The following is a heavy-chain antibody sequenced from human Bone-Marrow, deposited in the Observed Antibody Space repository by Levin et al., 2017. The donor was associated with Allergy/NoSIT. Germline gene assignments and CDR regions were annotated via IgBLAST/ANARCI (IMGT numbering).Heavy chain of an antibody. V-gene: IGHV4-59*01. J-gene: IGHJ5*02. D-gene: IGHD2-21*01. Sequence: SSETLSLICTVSGGSMRSYYWSWIRQPPGKELEWIGYIYYSGNSIYNPSLKSRVTLSVDTSKNHFSLNLNSVTAADTAVYYCARRTTSGVGGDWFDPWGQGILVTVSS. CDR2: IYYSGNS. CDR1: GGSMRSYY. CDR3: ARRTTSGVGGDWFDP.